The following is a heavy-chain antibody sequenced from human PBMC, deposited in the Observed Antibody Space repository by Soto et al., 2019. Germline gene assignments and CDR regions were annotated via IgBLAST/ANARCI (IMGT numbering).Heavy chain of an antibody. V-gene: IGHV3-33*08. CDR3: ANNQYDISSGH. CDR1: GFMFGDHG. CDR2: IGFDGNNI. Sequence: QVQLVESGGGVVQPGRSLRLSCAGSGFMFGDHGMHWVRQAPGKGLEWVAVIGFDGNNIYYADSVKGRFIISRDNSKSTLYLTMNSLRPENTAVYYCANNQYDISSGHWGQGSLVTVSS. J-gene: IGHJ1*01. D-gene: IGHD6-6*01.